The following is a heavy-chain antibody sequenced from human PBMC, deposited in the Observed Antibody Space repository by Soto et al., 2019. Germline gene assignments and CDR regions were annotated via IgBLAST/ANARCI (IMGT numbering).Heavy chain of an antibody. J-gene: IGHJ4*02. CDR1: GGSISSGGFY. V-gene: IGHV4-31*03. Sequence: TLCLSCPVSGGSISSGGFYWSWIRQHPEKGLEWIGYISYSESPDYNPSLKSRIAMSVDTSKNQFSLKLNSVTAADTAVYFCARENPDGYTYGPYYFDYWGQGALVTVYS. CDR2: ISYSESP. D-gene: IGHD5-18*01. CDR3: ARENPDGYTYGPYYFDY.